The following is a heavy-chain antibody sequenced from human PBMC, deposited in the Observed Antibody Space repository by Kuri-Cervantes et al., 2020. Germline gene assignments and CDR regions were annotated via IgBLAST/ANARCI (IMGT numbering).Heavy chain of an antibody. D-gene: IGHD6-13*01. CDR1: GFTFSDYY. CDR3: ARGGAAPYYYYYGMDV. CDR2: ISSSGSTI. J-gene: IGHJ6*02. V-gene: IGHV3-11*04. Sequence: LSLTCAASGFTFSDYYMSWIRQAPGKGLEWVSYISSSGSTIYYADSVKGRFTISRDNAKNSLYLQMNSLRAEDTAVYYCARGGAAPYYYYYGMDVWGQGTTVTVSS.